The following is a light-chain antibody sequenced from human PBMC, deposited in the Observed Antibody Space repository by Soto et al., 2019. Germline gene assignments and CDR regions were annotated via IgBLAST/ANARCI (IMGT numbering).Light chain of an antibody. J-gene: IGLJ1*01. V-gene: IGLV2-8*02. CDR1: NSDVGSYNF. CDR3: SSYAGTNTRYL. Sequence: SVLTQTPSASRSPGQAVTITCTGTNSDVGSYNFVSWYQQHPGRAPKLLIYEVNKRPSGVPDRFSGSKSGNTASLTVSGLQAEDEADYYCSSYAGTNTRYLFGSGTKVTV. CDR2: EVN.